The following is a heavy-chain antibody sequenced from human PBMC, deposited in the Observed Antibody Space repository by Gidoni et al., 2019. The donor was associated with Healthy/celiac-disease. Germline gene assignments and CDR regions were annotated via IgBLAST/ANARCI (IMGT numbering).Heavy chain of an antibody. D-gene: IGHD5-12*01. Sequence: VQLVQSGAEVKKPGASVKVSCKASGYTFTSYGISWVRQAPGQGLEWMGWMSAYNGNTNYEQKLQGRVTMTTDTSTSTAYMELRSRRSDDTAVDYCARGGRGKGHIVAKIMDYWGQGTLVTVSS. J-gene: IGHJ4*02. CDR3: ARGGRGKGHIVAKIMDY. CDR2: MSAYNGNT. V-gene: IGHV1-18*01. CDR1: GYTFTSYG.